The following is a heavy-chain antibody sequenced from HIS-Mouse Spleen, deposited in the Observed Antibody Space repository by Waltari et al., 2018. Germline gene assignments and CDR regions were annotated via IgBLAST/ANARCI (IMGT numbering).Heavy chain of an antibody. V-gene: IGHV4-39*07. CDR1: GGSISSSSYY. J-gene: IGHJ2*01. Sequence: QLQLQESGPGLVKPSETLSLTCTVSGGSISSSSYYWGWIRQPPGKGLEWIGSIYYSGSTYYNPSRKSGVAISVDRAKNQFSVKLSSVTAADTAVYYCAREIPYSSSWYDWYFDLWGRGTLVTVSS. CDR2: IYYSGST. D-gene: IGHD6-13*01. CDR3: AREIPYSSSWYDWYFDL.